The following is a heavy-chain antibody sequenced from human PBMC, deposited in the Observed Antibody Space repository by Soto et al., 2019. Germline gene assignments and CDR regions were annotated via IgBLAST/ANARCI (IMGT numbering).Heavy chain of an antibody. CDR2: IDPSDSYT. CDR3: AIPNSSSSDLYYYYGMDV. J-gene: IGHJ6*02. Sequence: PGESLKISCKGSGYSFTSYWISWVRQMPGKGLEWMGRIDPSDSYTNYSPSFQGHVTISADKSISTAYLQWSSLKASDTAMYYCAIPNSSSSDLYYYYGMDVWGQGTTVTVSS. D-gene: IGHD6-6*01. V-gene: IGHV5-10-1*01. CDR1: GYSFTSYW.